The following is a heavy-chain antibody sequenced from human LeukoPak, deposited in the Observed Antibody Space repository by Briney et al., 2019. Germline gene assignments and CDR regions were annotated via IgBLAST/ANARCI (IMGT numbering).Heavy chain of an antibody. V-gene: IGHV4-39*01. CDR2: IYYSGST. CDR3: ASYYYDSSGYYPEYFQH. Sequence: SETLSLTCTVSGGSNSSSSYYWGWIRQPPGKGLEWIGSIYYSGSTYYNPSLKSRVTISVDTSKNQFSLKLSSVTAADTAVYYCASYYYDSSGYYPEYFQHWGQGTLVTVSS. J-gene: IGHJ1*01. D-gene: IGHD3-22*01. CDR1: GGSNSSSSYY.